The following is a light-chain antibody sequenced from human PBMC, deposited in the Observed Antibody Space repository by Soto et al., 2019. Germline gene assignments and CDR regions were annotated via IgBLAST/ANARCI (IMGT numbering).Light chain of an antibody. CDR1: QSVSNNY. CDR2: GAS. CDR3: QQYGTSPT. J-gene: IGKJ1*01. V-gene: IGKV3-20*01. Sequence: EIVLTQSPGTLSLSPGERATLSCRASQSVSNNYLAWYQQKPGQAPRRLIFGASGRATGIPDRFSGSGSGTDFTLTLSRLEPEDFAVYYCQQYGTSPTFGQGTKVEIK.